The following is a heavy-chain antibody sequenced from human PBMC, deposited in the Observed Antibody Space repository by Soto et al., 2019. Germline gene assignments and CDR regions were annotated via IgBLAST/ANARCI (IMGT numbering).Heavy chain of an antibody. J-gene: IGHJ4*02. Sequence: PSETLSLTCTVPGGSISSSSYYWGWIRQPPGKGLEWIGSIYYSGSTYYNPSLKSRVTISVDTSKNQFSLKLSSVTAADTAVYYCARARSYYYDSSGYYYEFDYWGQGTLVTVSS. CDR1: GGSISSSSYY. CDR2: IYYSGST. V-gene: IGHV4-39*01. CDR3: ARARSYYYDSSGYYYEFDY. D-gene: IGHD3-22*01.